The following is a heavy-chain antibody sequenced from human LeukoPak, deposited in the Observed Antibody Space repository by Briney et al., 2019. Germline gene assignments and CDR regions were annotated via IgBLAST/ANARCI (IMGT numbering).Heavy chain of an antibody. Sequence: SETLSLTCTVSGGTISSSSYYWGWIRQPPGKGLEWIGSLYYSGSTYYNPSLKSRVTISVDTSKNQFSLKLSSMTVADTAVYYCARDDYGGRDYWGQGTLVTVSS. CDR2: LYYSGST. CDR3: ARDDYGGRDY. CDR1: GGTISSSSYY. D-gene: IGHD4-23*01. J-gene: IGHJ4*02. V-gene: IGHV4-39*02.